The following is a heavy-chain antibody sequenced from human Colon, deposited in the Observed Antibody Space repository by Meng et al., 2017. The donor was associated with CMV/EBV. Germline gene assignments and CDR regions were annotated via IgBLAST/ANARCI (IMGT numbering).Heavy chain of an antibody. CDR2: ISYDGSNK. CDR3: ARGGQLVLGWFDP. D-gene: IGHD6-13*01. J-gene: IGHJ5*02. V-gene: IGHV3-30*04. CDR1: GLTFSSYA. Sequence: AASGLTFSSYAMHWVRQAPGKGLEWVAVISYDGSNKYYADSVKGRFTISRDNSKNTLYLQMNSLRAEDTAVYYCARGGQLVLGWFDPWGQGTLVTVSS.